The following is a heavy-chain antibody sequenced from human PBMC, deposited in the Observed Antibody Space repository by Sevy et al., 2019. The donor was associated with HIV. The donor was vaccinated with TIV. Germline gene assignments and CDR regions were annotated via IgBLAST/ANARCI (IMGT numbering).Heavy chain of an antibody. Sequence: GGSLRLSCAASGFTFSSYWMHWVCQAPGKGLVWVSRINSDGSSTSYADSVKDRFTISRDNAKNTLYLQMNSLRAEDTAVYYCARASGGSYSTFFDYWGQGTLVTVSS. CDR1: GFTFSSYW. V-gene: IGHV3-74*01. CDR3: ARASGGSYSTFFDY. CDR2: INSDGSST. D-gene: IGHD1-26*01. J-gene: IGHJ4*02.